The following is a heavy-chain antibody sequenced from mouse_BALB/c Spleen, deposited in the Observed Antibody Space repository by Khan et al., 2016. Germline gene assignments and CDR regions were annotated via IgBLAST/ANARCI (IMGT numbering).Heavy chain of an antibody. J-gene: IGHJ2*01. V-gene: IGHV9-3-1*01. CDR1: GYTFTNYG. Sequence: QIQLVQSGPELKKPGETVKISCKASGYTFTNYGMNWVKQAPGKGLKWMGWINTYTGEPTYADDFKGRFAFSLETSASTAYLQINNLKNEDTATYFGERGGGGAHYLDYWGQGTTLTVSS. CDR3: ERGGGGAHYLDY. CDR2: INTYTGEP.